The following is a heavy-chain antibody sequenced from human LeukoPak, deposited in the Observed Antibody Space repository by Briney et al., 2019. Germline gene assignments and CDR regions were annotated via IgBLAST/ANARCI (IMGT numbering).Heavy chain of an antibody. J-gene: IGHJ4*02. CDR1: GFTFSSYG. CDR3: AKVPSSVTPVY. CDR2: ISYDGSNK. Sequence: PGGSLRLSCAASGFTFSSYGMHWVRQAPGKGLEWVAVISYDGSNKYYADSVKGRFTISRDNSKNTLYLQMNSLRAEDTAVYYCAKVPSSVTPVYWGQGTLVTVSS. D-gene: IGHD4-17*01. V-gene: IGHV3-30*18.